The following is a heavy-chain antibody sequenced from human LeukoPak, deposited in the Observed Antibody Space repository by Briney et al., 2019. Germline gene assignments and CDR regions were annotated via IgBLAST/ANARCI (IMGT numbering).Heavy chain of an antibody. J-gene: IGHJ3*02. CDR1: GYSINTGYY. V-gene: IGHV4-38-2*02. Sequence: SETLSLTCTVFGYSINTGYYWGWIRQPPGKGLEWIGTIYYTGISYYNPSLESRVTSSLDPSKNQFSLTLNSVTAADTAVYYRVRADYNGGNPGSFDIWGRGTMVTVSS. CDR2: IYYTGIS. CDR3: VRADYNGGNPGSFDI. D-gene: IGHD2-8*01.